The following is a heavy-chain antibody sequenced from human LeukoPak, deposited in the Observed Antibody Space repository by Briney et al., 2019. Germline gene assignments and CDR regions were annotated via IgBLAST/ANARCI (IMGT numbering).Heavy chain of an antibody. CDR3: AGPAVKPRKNFDY. CDR2: INHSGST. V-gene: IGHV4-34*01. J-gene: IGHJ4*02. D-gene: IGHD2-2*02. CDR1: GGSFSGYY. Sequence: KPSETLSLTCAVYGGSFSGYYWSWIRQPPGKGLEWIGEINHSGSTNYNPSLKSRVTISVDTSKNQFSLKLSSVTAADTAVYYCAGPAVKPRKNFDYWGQGTLVTVSS.